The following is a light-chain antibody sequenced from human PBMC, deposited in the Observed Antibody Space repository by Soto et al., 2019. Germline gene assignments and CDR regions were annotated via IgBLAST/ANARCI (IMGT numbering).Light chain of an antibody. CDR2: GAS. V-gene: IGKV3-20*01. Sequence: EMGLTQSPGTLSLSPGERATLSCRASQSVNSRYLAWYQQKPGQAPRLLIYGASSRATGIPDRFSATGSGTEFTLTISSREPEDFAAYSWQQYGTSPYTFGLGTQVEIK. CDR3: QQYGTSPYT. J-gene: IGKJ2*01. CDR1: QSVNSRY.